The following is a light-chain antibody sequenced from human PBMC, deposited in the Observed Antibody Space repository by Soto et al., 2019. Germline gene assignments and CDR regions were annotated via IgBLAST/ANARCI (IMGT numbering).Light chain of an antibody. J-gene: IGKJ1*01. CDR2: NAF. CDR1: QSISDTN. CDR3: QQYGSSPAT. Sequence: EIVLAQSPGTLSLSPGERAILSCRASQSISDTNLAWYQQKPGQAPRLLIHNAFIRATGIPDRFRGSGSGTDFTLTISRLEPEDFALYYCQQYGSSPATFGQGTKVEIK. V-gene: IGKV3-20*01.